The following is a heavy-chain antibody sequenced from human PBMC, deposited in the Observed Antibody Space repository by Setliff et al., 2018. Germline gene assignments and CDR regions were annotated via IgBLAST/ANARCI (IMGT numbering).Heavy chain of an antibody. Sequence: ASVKVSCKASGYTLINYGISWVRQAPGQGLEWLGWIGVYSGNTYTAQRFQGRVTMTTATSTNMAYLELRGLRSDDTAVYYCLRLVRYCSRTSCQRTSGDEVWGQGTLVTVSS. J-gene: IGHJ4*02. CDR2: IGVYSGNT. V-gene: IGHV1-18*01. CDR1: GYTLINYG. D-gene: IGHD2-8*01. CDR3: LRLVRYCSRTSCQRTSGDEV.